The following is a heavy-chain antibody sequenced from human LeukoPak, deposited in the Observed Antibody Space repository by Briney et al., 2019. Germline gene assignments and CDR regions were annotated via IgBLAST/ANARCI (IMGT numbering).Heavy chain of an antibody. D-gene: IGHD6-13*01. V-gene: IGHV3-74*01. J-gene: IGHJ4*02. CDR1: GFAFSSCW. CDR3: VRGTTYSSTKADF. Sequence: PGGSLRLSCAASGFAFSSCWMHWARQAPGKGLVWVSRINGDGSSTGYADSVKGRLTISRDNANNMMYLQMDSLRAEDSATYYCVRGTTYSSTKADFWGQGTLVTVSS. CDR2: INGDGSST.